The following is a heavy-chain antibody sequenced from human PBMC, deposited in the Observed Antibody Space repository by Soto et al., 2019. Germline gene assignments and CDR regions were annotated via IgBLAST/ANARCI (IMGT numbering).Heavy chain of an antibody. J-gene: IGHJ4*02. CDR2: IRRTVSGATA. V-gene: IGHV3-49*03. CDR1: GFTFGAYS. Sequence: DVQLVESGGGLVEPGRSLRLSCTASGFTFGAYSMSWFRQAPGKGLEWVSFIRRTVSGATAEYAASVRGRFTVSRDDSQSSVYLKMNSLKSEDTAVYYCAREQGAFTLVRGDVDYWGQGTLVTVSS. CDR3: AREQGAFTLVRGDVDY. D-gene: IGHD3-10*01.